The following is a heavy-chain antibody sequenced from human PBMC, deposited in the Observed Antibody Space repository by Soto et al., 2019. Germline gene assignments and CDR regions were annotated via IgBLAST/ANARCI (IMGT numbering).Heavy chain of an antibody. CDR1: GGTFSSYA. J-gene: IGHJ4*02. Sequence: SVKVSCKASGGTFSSYAISWVRQAPGQGLEWMGGIIPIFGTANYAQKFQGRVTTTADESTSTAYMELSSLRSEDTAVYYCARGRLWFGEFEYYFDYWGQGTLVTVSS. V-gene: IGHV1-69*13. CDR3: ARGRLWFGEFEYYFDY. CDR2: IIPIFGTA. D-gene: IGHD3-10*01.